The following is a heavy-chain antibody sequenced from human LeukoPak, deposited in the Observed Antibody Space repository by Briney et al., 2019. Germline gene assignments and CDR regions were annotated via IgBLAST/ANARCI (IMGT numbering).Heavy chain of an antibody. Sequence: GASVRVSCTASGFAFSGYYIHWMRQAPGQGLEWMGMIYPRDGSTSYAQKFQGRVTVTRDTSTSTVHMELSGLRSEDTAVYYCARDQEGFDYWGQGTLVTVSS. J-gene: IGHJ4*02. CDR3: ARDQEGFDY. V-gene: IGHV1-46*01. CDR1: GFAFSGYY. CDR2: IYPRDGST.